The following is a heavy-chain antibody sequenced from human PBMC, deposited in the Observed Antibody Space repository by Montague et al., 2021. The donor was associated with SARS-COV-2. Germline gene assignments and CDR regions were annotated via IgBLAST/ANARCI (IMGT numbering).Heavy chain of an antibody. Sequence: SETLSLTCAVHGGSFSGYYWNWIHQPPGKGLEWIGEINHGGSTNYNPSLKSRLTISTDTSKNQFSLKLTSVAAADTAVYYCARLRDGVVPSPILGVGPYYSYYYMDVWGRGTTVTVSS. CDR1: GGSFSGYY. V-gene: IGHV4-34*01. CDR3: ARLRDGVVPSPILGVGPYYSYYYMDV. J-gene: IGHJ6*03. CDR2: INHGGST. D-gene: IGHD3-10*01.